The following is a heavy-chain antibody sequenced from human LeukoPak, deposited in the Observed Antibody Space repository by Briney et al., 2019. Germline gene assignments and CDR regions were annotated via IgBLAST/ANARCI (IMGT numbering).Heavy chain of an antibody. J-gene: IGHJ4*02. CDR3: AREYDPDRSGSYTLDY. CDR2: IYTSGST. Sequence: PSQTLSLTCTVSGGSISSDSYYWSWIRQPAGKGLEWIGRIYTSGSTNYNPSLKSRVTISVDKSKNQFSLKLSSVTAADTAVYYCAREYDPDRSGSYTLDYWGQGTLVTVSS. D-gene: IGHD3-10*01. V-gene: IGHV4-61*02. CDR1: GGSISSDSYY.